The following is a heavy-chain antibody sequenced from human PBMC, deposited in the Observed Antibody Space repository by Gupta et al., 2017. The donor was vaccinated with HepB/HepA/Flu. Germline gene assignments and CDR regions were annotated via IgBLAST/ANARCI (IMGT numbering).Heavy chain of an antibody. CDR3: ARIYCDSCYTGQWYFDL. J-gene: IGHJ2*01. Sequence: EVQLVESGGGLVQPGGSLRLSCAASGFTCTTSWLSWVRQAPGKGLEWLANIKPDGSGKYYVDSVTGRFTISRDNGENSLYLQMNSLRAEDTALYYCARIYCDSCYTGQWYFDLWGRGTLVTVSS. CDR2: IKPDGSGK. D-gene: IGHD2-2*02. V-gene: IGHV3-7*01. CDR1: GFTCTTSW.